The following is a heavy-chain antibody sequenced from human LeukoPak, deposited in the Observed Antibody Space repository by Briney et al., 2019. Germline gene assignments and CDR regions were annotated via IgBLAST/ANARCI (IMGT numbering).Heavy chain of an antibody. J-gene: IGHJ4*02. CDR2: INPSGGST. V-gene: IGHV1-46*01. CDR3: ARPGFKSIVGAAFFDY. Sequence: ASVKVSCKASGYTFTGYYMHWVRQAPGQGLEWTGIINPSGGSTSYAQKFQGRVTMTRDTSTSTVYMELSSLRSEDTAVYYCARPGFKSIVGAAFFDYWGQGTLVTVSS. CDR1: GYTFTGYY. D-gene: IGHD1-26*01.